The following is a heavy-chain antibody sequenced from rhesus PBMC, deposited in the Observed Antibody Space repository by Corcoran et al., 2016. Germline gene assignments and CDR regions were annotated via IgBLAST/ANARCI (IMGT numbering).Heavy chain of an antibody. D-gene: IGHD4-29*01. Sequence: QVQLVQSGAEIKQPGDSVKISCKAYGYNFTSYYMNWVRPATGQGLECIGLISPYNCKKDHAQNFQGRVTITTDTSTSTGYMELSSLRSEDTAVYYCTRGHGSNYFDYWGQGVLVTVSS. CDR1: GYNFTSYY. CDR3: TRGHGSNYFDY. V-gene: IGHV1-1*01. J-gene: IGHJ4*01. CDR2: ISPYNCKK.